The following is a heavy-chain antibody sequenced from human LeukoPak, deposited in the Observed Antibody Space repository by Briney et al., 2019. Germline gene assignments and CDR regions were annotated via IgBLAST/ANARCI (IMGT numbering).Heavy chain of an antibody. V-gene: IGHV3-30*18. CDR2: ISYDGSNK. Sequence: GGSLRLSCAASGFTFSSYGMHWVRQAPGKGLEWVAVISYDGSNKYYADSVKGRFTISRDNSKNTLYLQMNSLRAEDTAVYYCAKDSPARGPFDIWGQGTMVTVSS. CDR1: GFTFSSYG. CDR3: AKDSPARGPFDI. J-gene: IGHJ3*02. D-gene: IGHD6-25*01.